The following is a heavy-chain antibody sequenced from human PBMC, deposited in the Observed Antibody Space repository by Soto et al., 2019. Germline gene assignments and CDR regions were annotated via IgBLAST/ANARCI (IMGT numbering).Heavy chain of an antibody. CDR1: GFTFSNAW. D-gene: IGHD4-17*01. V-gene: IGHV3-15*07. CDR3: SSMAPSTVTTLTFDY. CDR2: IKSKTDGGTT. Sequence: PGGSLRLSCAASGFTFSNAWMNWVRQAPGKGLEWVGRIKSKTDGGTTDYAAPVKGRFTISRDDSKNTLYLQMNSLKTEDTAVYYCSSMAPSTVTTLTFDYWGQGTLVTVSS. J-gene: IGHJ4*02.